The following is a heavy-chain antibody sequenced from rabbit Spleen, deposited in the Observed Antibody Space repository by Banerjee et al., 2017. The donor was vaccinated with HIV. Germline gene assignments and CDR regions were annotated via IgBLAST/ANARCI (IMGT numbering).Heavy chain of an antibody. CDR1: GFAFSSRYY. CDR2: IYDGSSTST. D-gene: IGHD2-1*01. J-gene: IGHJ4*01. Sequence: QSLEESGGDLVKPGASLTLTCTASGFAFSSRYYMCWVRQAPGKGLEWIACIYDGSSTSTKYATWAKGRFTISKTSSTTVTLQMTSLTAADTATYFCARGSAAMTLVITGFYFNFWGPGTLVTVS. CDR3: ARGSAAMTLVITGFYFNF. V-gene: IGHV1S40*01.